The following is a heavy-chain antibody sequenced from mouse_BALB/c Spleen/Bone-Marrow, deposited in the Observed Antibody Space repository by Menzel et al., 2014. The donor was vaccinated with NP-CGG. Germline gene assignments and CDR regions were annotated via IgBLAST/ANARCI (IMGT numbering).Heavy chain of an antibody. CDR3: ARWRYPYAMDY. D-gene: IGHD5-1-1*01. J-gene: IGHJ4*01. V-gene: IGHV1-14*01. CDR2: INPYNDGT. CDR1: GYTFTSYV. Sequence: EVQVVESGPELVKPGASVEMSCKASGYTFTSYVMHWVKQKPGQGLEWIGYINPYNDGTKYNEKFKGKATLTSDKSSSTAYMELSSLTSEDSAVYYCARWRYPYAMDYWGQGTSVTVSS.